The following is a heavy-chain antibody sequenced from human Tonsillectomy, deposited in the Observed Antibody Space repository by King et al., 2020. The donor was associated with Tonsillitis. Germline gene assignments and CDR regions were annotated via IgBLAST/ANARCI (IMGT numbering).Heavy chain of an antibody. CDR1: GYTFTSYY. V-gene: IGHV1-46*03. Sequence: QLVQSGAEVKKPGASVKVSCKASGYTFTSYYIHWVRQAPGQGLEWMGIINPRGGSTSYAQKVQDRVTMTRDTSTRTVYMELSSLRSEDTDGYYCVRAASSTHFGVVKDGDNWFDPWGQGTLVTVSS. CDR3: VRAASSTHFGVVKDGDNWFDP. J-gene: IGHJ5*02. CDR2: INPRGGST. D-gene: IGHD3-3*01.